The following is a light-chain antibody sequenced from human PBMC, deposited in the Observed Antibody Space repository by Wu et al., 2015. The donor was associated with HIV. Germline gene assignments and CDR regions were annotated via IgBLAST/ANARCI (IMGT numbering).Light chain of an antibody. CDR3: QQRSSWLT. J-gene: IGKJ4*01. CDR2: DAS. V-gene: IGKV3-11*01. CDR1: QSVSSY. Sequence: EIVLTQSPATLSLSPGERATLSCRASQSVSSYLAWYQQKPGQAPRLLIYDASNRATGIPARFSGSGSGTDFTLTISNLEPEDSAVYYCQQRSSWLTFGGGTKVEIK.